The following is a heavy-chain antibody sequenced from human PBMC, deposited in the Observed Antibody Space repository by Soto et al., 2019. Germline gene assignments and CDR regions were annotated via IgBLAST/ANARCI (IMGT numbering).Heavy chain of an antibody. Sequence: GGSLRLSCAASGFTFSSHAMHWVRQAPGKGLEWVAVISYDGSNKYYADSVKGRFTISRDNSKNTLYLQMNSLRAEDTAVYYCARPAVAGNNWFDPWGQGTLVTVSS. CDR3: ARPAVAGNNWFDP. D-gene: IGHD6-19*01. CDR1: GFTFSSHA. J-gene: IGHJ5*02. CDR2: ISYDGSNK. V-gene: IGHV3-30-3*01.